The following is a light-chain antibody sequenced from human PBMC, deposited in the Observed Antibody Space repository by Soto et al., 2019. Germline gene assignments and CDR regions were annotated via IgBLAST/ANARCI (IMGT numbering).Light chain of an antibody. CDR2: DND. J-gene: IGLJ1*01. Sequence: QSVLTQPPSVSAAPGQKVTISCSGSSFNIGNNYVSWYQQLPGTAPKLLIYDNDKRPSGIPDRFSGSKSGTSATLGITGLQAGDEADYYCGTWDSSLSAGVFGPGTKVTVL. V-gene: IGLV1-51*01. CDR3: GTWDSSLSAGV. CDR1: SFNIGNNY.